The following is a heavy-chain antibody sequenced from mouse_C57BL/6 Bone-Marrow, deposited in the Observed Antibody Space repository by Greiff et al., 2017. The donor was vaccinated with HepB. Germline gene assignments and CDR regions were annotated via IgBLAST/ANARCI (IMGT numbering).Heavy chain of an antibody. Sequence: EVQGVESGTVLARPGASVKMSCKTSGYTFTSYWMHWVKQRPGQGLEWIGAIYPGNSDTSYNQKFKGKAKLTAVTSASTAYMELSSLTNEDSAVYYCTRLITTVDYYAMDYWGQGTSVTVSS. CDR1: GYTFTSYW. V-gene: IGHV1-5*01. CDR2: IYPGNSDT. CDR3: TRLITTVDYYAMDY. J-gene: IGHJ4*01. D-gene: IGHD1-1*01.